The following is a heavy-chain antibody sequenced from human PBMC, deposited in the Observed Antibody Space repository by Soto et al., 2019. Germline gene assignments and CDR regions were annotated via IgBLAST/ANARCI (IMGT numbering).Heavy chain of an antibody. V-gene: IGHV3-23*01. J-gene: IGHJ4*02. CDR3: ATDAASGRYFDY. Sequence: GGFLRLSCACFGFTLSNYAMIWFRQAPGKGLDWVSTISGVGYNTYYADSVKGRFTISRDNSNNTLYLQMHSLRAEDTAVYSCATDAASGRYFDYWGQGTLVTVSS. D-gene: IGHD1-26*01. CDR1: GFTLSNYA. CDR2: ISGVGYNT.